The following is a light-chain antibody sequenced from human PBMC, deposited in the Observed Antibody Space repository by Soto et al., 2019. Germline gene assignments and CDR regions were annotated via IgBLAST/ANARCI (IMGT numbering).Light chain of an antibody. V-gene: IGKV3-11*01. CDR1: QSVGNS. J-gene: IGKJ4*01. CDR3: QQRANWPLS. Sequence: EIVLTQSPAALYLSPGERATLSCRASQSVGNSLAWYQQKPGQAPRLLIYDVYSKPLGIPARFTGSGSGTDFTLTISGLEPEDFAVYYCQQRANWPLSFGGGTKVEIK. CDR2: DVY.